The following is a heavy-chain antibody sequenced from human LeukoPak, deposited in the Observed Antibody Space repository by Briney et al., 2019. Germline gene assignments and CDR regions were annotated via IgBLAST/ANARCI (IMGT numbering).Heavy chain of an antibody. J-gene: IGHJ4*02. CDR2: INPKNAGT. Sequence: ASVKVSCKASGYTFTGHYIHWVRQAPGQGLEWMGWINPKNAGTNYAQKFQGRVTMTRDTSTGTAYMELSRLRSDDTAVYYCARTLYIAAAPGGFDYWGQGTLVAVSS. D-gene: IGHD6-13*01. V-gene: IGHV1-2*02. CDR3: ARTLYIAAAPGGFDY. CDR1: GYTFTGHY.